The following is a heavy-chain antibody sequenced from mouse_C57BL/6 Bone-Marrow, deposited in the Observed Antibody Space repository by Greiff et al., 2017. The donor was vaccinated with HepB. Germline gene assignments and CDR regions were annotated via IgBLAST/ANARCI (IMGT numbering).Heavy chain of an antibody. CDR3: ARWGGYDLGAMDY. CDR2: IDPSDSYT. CDR1: GYTFTSYW. Sequence: QVQLQQPGAELVKPGASVKLSCKASGYTFTSYWMQWVKQRPGQGLEWIGEIDPSDSYTNYNQKFKGKATLTVDTSSSTAYLQLSSLTSEDSAVYYCARWGGYDLGAMDYWGQGTSVTVSS. J-gene: IGHJ4*01. D-gene: IGHD2-2*01. V-gene: IGHV1-50*01.